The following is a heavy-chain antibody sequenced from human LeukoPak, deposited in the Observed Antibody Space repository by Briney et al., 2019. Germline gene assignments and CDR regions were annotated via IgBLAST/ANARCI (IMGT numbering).Heavy chain of an antibody. CDR3: AIAVAGDYYYYMDV. Sequence: AASVKVSCKASGGTFSSYAISWVRQAPGQGLEWMGEIIPIFGTANYAQKFQGRVTITADKSTSTAYMELSSLRSEDTAVYYCAIAVAGDYYYYMDVWGKGTTVTVSS. V-gene: IGHV1-69*06. CDR1: GGTFSSYA. D-gene: IGHD6-19*01. J-gene: IGHJ6*03. CDR2: IIPIFGTA.